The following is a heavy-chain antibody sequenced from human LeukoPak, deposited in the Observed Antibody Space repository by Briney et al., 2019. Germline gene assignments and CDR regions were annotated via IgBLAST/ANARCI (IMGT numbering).Heavy chain of an antibody. CDR3: ARDHRGLGDYFDY. J-gene: IGHJ4*02. CDR1: GYSFTGYY. D-gene: IGHD3-10*01. CDR2: INPDSGGT. Sequence: GASVKVSCKASGYSFTGYYIHWVRQAPGQGLEWMGLINPDSGGTTYSQKFQGRVTMTRDTSFSTASMDLSRLTSDDTAVYYCARDHRGLGDYFDYWGQGALVAVSS. V-gene: IGHV1-2*02.